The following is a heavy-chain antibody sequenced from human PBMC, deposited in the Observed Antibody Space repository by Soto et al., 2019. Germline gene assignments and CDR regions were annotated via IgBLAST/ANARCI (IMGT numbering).Heavy chain of an antibody. CDR1: GGSISRGGYY. V-gene: IGHV4-31*03. CDR3: AREVLEVDDAFDI. CDR2: IYYSGST. Sequence: PSETLSLTCTVSGGSISRGGYYWSWIRQHPGKGLEWIGYIYYSGSTYYNPSLKSRVTISVDTSKNQFSLKLSSVTAADTAVYYCAREVLEVDDAFDIWGQGTMVTVSS. J-gene: IGHJ3*02. D-gene: IGHD3-3*01.